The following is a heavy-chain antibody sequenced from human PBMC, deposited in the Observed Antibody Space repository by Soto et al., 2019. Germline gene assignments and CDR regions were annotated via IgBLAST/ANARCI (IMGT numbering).Heavy chain of an antibody. CDR1: GGTFSSYA. Sequence: SVKVSCKASGGTFSSYAISWVRQAPGQGLEWMGGIIPIFGTANYAQKFQGRVTITADESTSTAYMELSSLRSEDTAVYYCARDLDDCAGDCHLRPFDYWGQGTLVTVS. CDR2: IIPIFGTA. CDR3: ARDLDDCAGDCHLRPFDY. V-gene: IGHV1-69*13. J-gene: IGHJ4*02. D-gene: IGHD2-21*02.